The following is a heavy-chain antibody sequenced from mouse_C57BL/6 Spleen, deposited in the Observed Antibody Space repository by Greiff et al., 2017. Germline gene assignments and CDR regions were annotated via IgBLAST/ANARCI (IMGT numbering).Heavy chain of an antibody. D-gene: IGHD1-1*01. V-gene: IGHV1-82*01. CDR3: ARGGDYYGSKKDYYAMDY. Sequence: VKLQESGPELVKPGASVKISCKASGYAFSSSWMNWVKQRPGKGLEWIGRIYPGDGDTNYNGKFKGKATLTADKSSSTAYMQLSSLTSEDSAVYCWARGGDYYGSKKDYYAMDYWGQGTSVTVSS. J-gene: IGHJ4*01. CDR2: IYPGDGDT. CDR1: GYAFSSSW.